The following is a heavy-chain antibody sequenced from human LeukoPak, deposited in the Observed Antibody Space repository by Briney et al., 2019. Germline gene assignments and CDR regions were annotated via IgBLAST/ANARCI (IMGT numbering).Heavy chain of an antibody. CDR2: INPNSGGT. J-gene: IGHJ4*02. D-gene: IGHD4-23*01. V-gene: IGHV1-2*02. Sequence: GASVKVSCKASGYTFTGYYMHWVRQAPGQGLEWMGWINPNSGGTNYAQKLQGRVTMTRDTSISTAYMELSRLRSDDTAVYYCARSPFGGGRWYHTPQFDYWGQGTLVTVSS. CDR3: ARSPFGGGRWYHTPQFDY. CDR1: GYTFTGYY.